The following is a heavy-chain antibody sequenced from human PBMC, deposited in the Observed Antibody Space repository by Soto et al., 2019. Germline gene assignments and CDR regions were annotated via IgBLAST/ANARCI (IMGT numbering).Heavy chain of an antibody. CDR2: MNPNSGNT. D-gene: IGHD3-22*01. J-gene: IGHJ6*02. Sequence: ASVKVSCKASGYTFTSYAITWVRQATGQGLEWMGWMNPNSGNTGYAQKFQGRVTMTRNTSISTAYMELSSLRSEDTAVYYCARADDSSGAYYYYGMDVWGQGTTVTVSS. CDR3: ARADDSSGAYYYYGMDV. CDR1: GYTFTSYA. V-gene: IGHV1-8*02.